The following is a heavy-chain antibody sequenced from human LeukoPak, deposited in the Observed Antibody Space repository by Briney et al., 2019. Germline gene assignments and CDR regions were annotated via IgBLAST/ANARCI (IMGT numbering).Heavy chain of an antibody. CDR2: IWYDGSNK. CDR1: GFTFSSYG. V-gene: IGHV3-33*01. CDR3: TTPLNYGSGSRIDY. J-gene: IGHJ4*02. Sequence: GGSLRLSCAASGFTFSSYGMHWVRQAPGKGLEWVAVIWYDGSNKYYADSVKGRSTISRDNSKNTLYLQMNSLKTEDTAVYYCTTPLNYGSGSRIDYWGQGTLVTVSS. D-gene: IGHD3-10*01.